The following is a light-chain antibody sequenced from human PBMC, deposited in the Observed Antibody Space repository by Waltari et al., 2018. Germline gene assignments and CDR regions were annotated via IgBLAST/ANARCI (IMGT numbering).Light chain of an antibody. Sequence: EIVMTQSPATLSVSPGERATLSCGASESVSSKLAWYQQRAGQAPGLLIYGASTRATGIPARFSGSGSGTEFTLTISSLQSEDFAVYFCQHYNNLPLTFGGGTKVEIK. J-gene: IGKJ4*01. CDR2: GAS. CDR1: ESVSSK. CDR3: QHYNNLPLT. V-gene: IGKV3-15*01.